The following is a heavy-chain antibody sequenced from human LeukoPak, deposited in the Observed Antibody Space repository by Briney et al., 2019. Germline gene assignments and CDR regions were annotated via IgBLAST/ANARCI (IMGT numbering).Heavy chain of an antibody. CDR3: AKEVHDFSSGYSYYFDY. Sequence: GGSLRLSCAASGFTFSSYAMSWVRQAPGKGLEWVSAISGSGGSTKYADSVKGRFTISRDKSKNTLYLQMNSLRAEDTAVYYCAKEVHDFSSGYSYYFDYWGQGTLVTVSS. J-gene: IGHJ4*02. CDR2: ISGSGGST. D-gene: IGHD3-3*01. V-gene: IGHV3-23*01. CDR1: GFTFSSYA.